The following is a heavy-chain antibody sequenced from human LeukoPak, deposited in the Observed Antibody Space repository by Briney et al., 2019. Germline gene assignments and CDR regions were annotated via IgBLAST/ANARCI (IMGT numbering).Heavy chain of an antibody. V-gene: IGHV1-69*04. CDR1: GGTFSSYA. J-gene: IGHJ4*02. CDR3: ARVCGYDSSGYYTDY. Sequence: GASVKVSCKASGGTFSSYAISWVRQAPGQGLEWMGRIIPILGIANYAQKFQGRVTITADKSTSTAYMELSSLRSEDTAVYYCARVCGYDSSGYYTDYWGQGTLVTVSS. D-gene: IGHD3-22*01. CDR2: IIPILGIA.